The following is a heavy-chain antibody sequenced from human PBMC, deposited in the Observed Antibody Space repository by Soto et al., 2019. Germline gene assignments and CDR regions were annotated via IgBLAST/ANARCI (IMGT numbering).Heavy chain of an antibody. V-gene: IGHV3-9*01. CDR1: GFTFDDYA. CDR3: AKDAHLNYCSGGSCYQTNYYYMDV. D-gene: IGHD2-15*01. CDR2: ISWNSGSI. J-gene: IGHJ6*03. Sequence: GGSLRLSCAASGFTFDDYAMHWVRQAPGKGLEWVSGISWNSGSIGYAYSVKGRFTISIDNPENSLYLQMTSLVAEDTALYYCAKDAHLNYCSGGSCYQTNYYYMDVWGKGTTVTVSS.